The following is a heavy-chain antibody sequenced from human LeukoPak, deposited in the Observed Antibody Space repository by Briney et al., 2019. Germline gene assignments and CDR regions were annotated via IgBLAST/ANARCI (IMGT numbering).Heavy chain of an antibody. V-gene: IGHV3-73*01. J-gene: IGHJ5*02. CDR2: IRSKANSYAT. D-gene: IGHD5-18*01. CDR3: ARDVDTAMVIPNWFDP. CDR1: GFTFSGSA. Sequence: GGSLRLSCAASGFTFSGSAMHWVRQASGKGLEWVGRIRSKANSYATAYAASVKGRFTISRDDSKNTAYLQMNSLKTEDTAVYYCARDVDTAMVIPNWFDPWGQGTLVTVSS.